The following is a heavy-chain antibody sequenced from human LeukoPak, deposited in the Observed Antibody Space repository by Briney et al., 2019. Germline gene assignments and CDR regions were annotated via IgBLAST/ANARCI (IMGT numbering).Heavy chain of an antibody. J-gene: IGHJ5*02. Sequence: PSETLSLTCTVSGGSISSSYWSWIRQPPGKGLEWIGYIYYSGSTNYNPSLKSRVIISVDTSKNQFSPKLSSVTAADTAVYYCARSSIFGVATKWFDPWGQGTLVTVSS. D-gene: IGHD3-3*01. V-gene: IGHV4-59*01. CDR3: ARSSIFGVATKWFDP. CDR1: GGSISSSY. CDR2: IYYSGST.